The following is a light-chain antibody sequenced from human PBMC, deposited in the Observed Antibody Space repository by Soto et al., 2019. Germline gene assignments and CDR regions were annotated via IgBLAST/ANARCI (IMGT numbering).Light chain of an antibody. J-gene: IGKJ5*01. CDR3: QQYHDWPPIT. Sequence: VMTQSPATLSVSPGERATLSCRASQSVRSNVAWYQQKPGQAPRLLIYYASTRAAGIPARFSGSGSGTEFTLTISSLQSEDFAVYYCQQYHDWPPITFGQGTRLEIK. CDR2: YAS. CDR1: QSVRSN. V-gene: IGKV3-15*01.